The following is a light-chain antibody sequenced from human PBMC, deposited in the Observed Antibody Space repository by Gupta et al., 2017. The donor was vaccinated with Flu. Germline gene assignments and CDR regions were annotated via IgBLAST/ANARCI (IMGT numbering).Light chain of an antibody. CDR2: QDK. J-gene: IGLJ2*01. V-gene: IGLV3-1*01. CDR3: QVWDSNTVV. CDR1: KLGDKY. Sequence: SFELTQPPSVSVSPGQTASITCSGEKLGDKYVSWYQMKSGQSPVRVIYQDKKRPVEISERFSGSNSGKVATLTIRGTQVMDEGDFYCQVWDSNTVVFGGGTKLTVL.